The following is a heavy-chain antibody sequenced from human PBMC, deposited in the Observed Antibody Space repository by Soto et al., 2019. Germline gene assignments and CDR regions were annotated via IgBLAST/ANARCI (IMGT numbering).Heavy chain of an antibody. CDR1: GYTLTSYA. CDR2: INAGNGNT. V-gene: IGHV1-3*01. J-gene: IGHJ6*02. Sequence: GASVKVSCKASGYTLTSYAMHWVRQAPGQRLEWMGWINAGNGNTKYSQKFQGRVTITRDTSASTAYMELSSLRSEDTAVYYCARDLSLTSEYSDGMDVWGQGTTVTVSS. D-gene: IGHD5-12*01. CDR3: ARDLSLTSEYSDGMDV.